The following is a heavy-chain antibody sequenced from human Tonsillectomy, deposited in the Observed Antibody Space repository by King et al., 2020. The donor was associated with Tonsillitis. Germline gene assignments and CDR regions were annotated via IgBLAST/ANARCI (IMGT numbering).Heavy chain of an antibody. D-gene: IGHD6-6*01. CDR3: AKGTAARRGFFDY. V-gene: IGHV3-9*01. Sequence: VQLVESGGGSVQPGRSLRLTCAASGFTFEDYAMHWVRQAPGKGLEWVSGLSWNSDNTNYADSVKGRFTISRDNAKNSLYLQMNSLRAEDTALYYCAKGTAARRGFFDYWGQGALVTVSS. CDR2: LSWNSDNT. CDR1: GFTFEDYA. J-gene: IGHJ4*02.